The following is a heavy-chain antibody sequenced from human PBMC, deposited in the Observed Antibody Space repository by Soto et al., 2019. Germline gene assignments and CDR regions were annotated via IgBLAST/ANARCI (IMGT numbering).Heavy chain of an antibody. Sequence: SETLSLTCTVSGGSISSGGYYWSWIRQHPGKGLEWIGYIYYSGSTYYNPSLKSRVTISVDTSKNQFSLKLSSVTAADTAVYYCARAGGMLGSSYYHDSSGPEQYAFDIWGQGTMVTVSS. V-gene: IGHV4-31*03. CDR2: IYYSGST. D-gene: IGHD3-22*01. J-gene: IGHJ3*02. CDR1: GGSISSGGYY. CDR3: ARAGGMLGSSYYHDSSGPEQYAFDI.